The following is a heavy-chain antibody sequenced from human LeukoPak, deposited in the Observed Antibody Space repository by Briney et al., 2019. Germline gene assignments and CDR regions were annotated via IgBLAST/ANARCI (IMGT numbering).Heavy chain of an antibody. CDR1: GGSISSSSYY. CDR3: ARQSWLGADWFDP. Sequence: PSETLSLTCTVSGGSISSSSYYWGWIRQPPGKGLEWIGSIYYSGSTYYNPSLKSRVTISVDTSKNQFSLKLSSVTAADTAVYYCARQSWLGADWFDPWGQGTLVTVSS. V-gene: IGHV4-39*01. D-gene: IGHD6-19*01. J-gene: IGHJ5*02. CDR2: IYYSGST.